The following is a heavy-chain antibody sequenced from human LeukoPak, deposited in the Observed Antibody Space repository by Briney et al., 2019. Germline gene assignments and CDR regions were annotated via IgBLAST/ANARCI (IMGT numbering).Heavy chain of an antibody. D-gene: IGHD4-17*01. CDR2: IKTSGGST. CDR1: VYTFTVYY. V-gene: IGHV1-46*01. Sequence: ASVTASSTPSVYTFTVYYMHAVRQAPGQGLEWMGRIKTSGGSTSYAQKFQGRVTMTRDTSTSTVYMELSSLRSEDTAVYYCARVGPAYGDQPFDYWGQGALVTVSS. CDR3: ARVGPAYGDQPFDY. J-gene: IGHJ4*02.